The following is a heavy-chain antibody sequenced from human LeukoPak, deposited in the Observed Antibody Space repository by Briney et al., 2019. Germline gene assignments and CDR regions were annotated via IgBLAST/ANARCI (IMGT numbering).Heavy chain of an antibody. J-gene: IGHJ6*02. CDR1: GFSFSRHG. Sequence: GGSLRLSCEASGFSFSRHGMHWVRQAPGKGLEWVAVMSNDGDNKDYADSVKGRFTISRDNSKNTVYLEMNSLTTEDTALYYCAKDPSSGWYRWSMDVWGQGTTVTVSS. V-gene: IGHV3-30*18. D-gene: IGHD6-19*01. CDR3: AKDPSSGWYRWSMDV. CDR2: MSNDGDNK.